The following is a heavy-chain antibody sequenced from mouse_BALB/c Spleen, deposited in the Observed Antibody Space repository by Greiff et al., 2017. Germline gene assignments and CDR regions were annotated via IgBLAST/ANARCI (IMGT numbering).Heavy chain of an antibody. CDR3: ANGNYDYYAMDY. D-gene: IGHD2-1*01. CDR2: ISSGGSYT. CDR1: GFTFSSYA. J-gene: IGHJ4*01. Sequence: EVMLVESGGGLVKPGGSLKLSCAASGFTFSSYAMSWVRQTPEKRLEWVATISSGGSYTYYPDSVKGRFTISRDNAKNTLYLQMSSLRSEDTAMYYCANGNYDYYAMDYWGQGTSVTVSS. V-gene: IGHV5-9-1*01.